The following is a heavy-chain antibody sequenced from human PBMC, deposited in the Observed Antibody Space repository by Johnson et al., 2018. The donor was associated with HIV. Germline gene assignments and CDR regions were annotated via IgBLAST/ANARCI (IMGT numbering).Heavy chain of an antibody. D-gene: IGHD1-26*01. V-gene: IGHV3-66*01. CDR1: GFTVSSNY. CDR3: AKSGFSGSYQWAYDI. J-gene: IGHJ3*02. CDR2: IYSGGST. Sequence: VQLVESGGGVVQPGRSLRLSCAASGFTVSSNYMSWVRQAPGKGLEWVSVIYSGGSTYYADSVKGRFTISRDNSKNTLYLQMNSLRAEDTAVYYCAKSGFSGSYQWAYDIWGQGTMVTVSS.